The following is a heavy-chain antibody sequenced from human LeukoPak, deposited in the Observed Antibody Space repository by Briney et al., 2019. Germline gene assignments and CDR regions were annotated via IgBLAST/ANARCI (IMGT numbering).Heavy chain of an antibody. J-gene: IGHJ3*02. D-gene: IGHD1-26*01. CDR1: GFTFSNFE. CDR3: ARDMEPDAFDI. V-gene: IGHV3-48*03. Sequence: GGSLRLSCAASGFTFSNFEMKWVRQAPGKGGEWGSYISSRGSAIYYADSVKGRFTISRDIAKTSLYLQMNSLRAEDTAIYYCARDMEPDAFDIWGQGTMVTVSS. CDR2: ISSRGSAI.